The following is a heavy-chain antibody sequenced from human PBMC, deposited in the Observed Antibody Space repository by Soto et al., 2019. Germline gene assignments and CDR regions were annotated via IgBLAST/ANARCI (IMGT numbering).Heavy chain of an antibody. J-gene: IGHJ5*02. V-gene: IGHV3-48*03. CDR3: ARSWGVYCSSTSCYRPWFDP. CDR2: ISSSGSPI. D-gene: IGHD2-2*02. CDR1: GFTFSSYE. Sequence: GGSLSLSCAASGFTFSSYEMNWVRQAPGKGLEWVSYISSSGSPIYYADSVKGRFTISRDNAKNSLYLQMNSLSAEDTAVYYCARSWGVYCSSTSCYRPWFDPWGQGTLVTVSS.